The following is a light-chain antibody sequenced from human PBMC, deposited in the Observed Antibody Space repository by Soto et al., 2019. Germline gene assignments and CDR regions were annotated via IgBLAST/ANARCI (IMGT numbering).Light chain of an antibody. CDR1: SSSKW. Sequence: DIQMTQSPSPLAASVGDTVTMTCRSSSKWLAWYQKKPGKAPKLLISDVSNLDRGVPPRFSGSTYGAESTLTITGLQPDDLATYYCQHTTDFTFGQGTKVEIK. CDR2: DVS. V-gene: IGKV1-5*01. J-gene: IGKJ2*01. CDR3: QHTTDFT.